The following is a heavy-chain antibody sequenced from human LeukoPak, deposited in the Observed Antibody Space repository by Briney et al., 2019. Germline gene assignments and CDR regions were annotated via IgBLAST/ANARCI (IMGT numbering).Heavy chain of an antibody. CDR3: ARXRVKDPSYYYDSSGYSLFDY. Sequence: SETLSLTCAAYGGSFSGYYWSWIRQPPGKGLEWIGEINHSGSTNYNPSLKSRVTISVDTSKNQFSLKLSSVTAADTAVYYCARXRVKDPSYYYDSSGYSLFDYWGQGTLVTVSS. J-gene: IGHJ4*02. CDR1: GGSFSGYY. D-gene: IGHD3-22*01. V-gene: IGHV4-34*01. CDR2: INHSGST.